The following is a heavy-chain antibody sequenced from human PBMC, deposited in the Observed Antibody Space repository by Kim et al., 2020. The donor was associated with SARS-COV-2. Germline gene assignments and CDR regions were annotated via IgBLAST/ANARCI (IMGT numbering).Heavy chain of an antibody. CDR1: GFTFSSYA. J-gene: IGHJ4*02. D-gene: IGHD6-19*01. CDR2: ISYDGSNK. CDR3: AREAVAVAGPIDY. Sequence: GGSLRLSCAASGFTFSSYAMHWVRQAPGKGLEWVAVISYDGSNKYYADSVKGRFTISRDNSKNTLYLQMNSLRAEDTAVYYCAREAVAVAGPIDYWGQGTLVTVSS. V-gene: IGHV3-30-3*01.